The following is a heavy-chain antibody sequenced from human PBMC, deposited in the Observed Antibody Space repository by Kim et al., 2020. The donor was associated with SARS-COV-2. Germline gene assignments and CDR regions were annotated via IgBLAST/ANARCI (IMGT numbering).Heavy chain of an antibody. CDR2: ISGDGGST. J-gene: IGHJ6*02. V-gene: IGHV3-43*02. CDR1: GFTFDDYA. Sequence: GGSLRLSCAASGFTFDDYAMHWVRQAPGKGLEWVSLISGDGGSTYYADSVKGRFTISRDNSKNSLYLQMNSLRTEDTALYYCAKGVGSGSYPMFFIYYYSGMDVWGQGTTVTVSS. CDR3: AKGVGSGSYPMFFIYYYSGMDV. D-gene: IGHD3-10*01.